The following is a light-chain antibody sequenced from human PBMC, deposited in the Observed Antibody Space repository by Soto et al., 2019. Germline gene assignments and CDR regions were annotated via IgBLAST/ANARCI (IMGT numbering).Light chain of an antibody. Sequence: DIEMTQSPSSLSASVGDRVTLTCRASQGISTYLNWYQHKPGKAPKLLIYAASLLHSGVPSRFSGSGSGTDFTLIISSLQPDDFAVYYCQQSYSSPRTLGRGTKLEI. CDR2: AAS. J-gene: IGKJ2*02. CDR3: QQSYSSPRT. CDR1: QGISTY. V-gene: IGKV1-39*01.